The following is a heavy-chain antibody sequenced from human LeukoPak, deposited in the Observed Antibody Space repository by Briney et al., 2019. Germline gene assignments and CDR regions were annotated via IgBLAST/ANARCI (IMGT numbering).Heavy chain of an antibody. V-gene: IGHV1-18*01. CDR3: ARGGYYDFSSY. CDR1: GYTFSRYD. J-gene: IGHJ4*02. Sequence: ASVKVSCKTSGYTFSRYDISWVRQAPGQGLEWMGWISIYNANTKNTQKVQGRVTMTTDTSTSTAYMELRSLRSEDTAVYYCARGGYYDFSSYWGQGTLVTVSS. CDR2: ISIYNANT. D-gene: IGHD3-3*01.